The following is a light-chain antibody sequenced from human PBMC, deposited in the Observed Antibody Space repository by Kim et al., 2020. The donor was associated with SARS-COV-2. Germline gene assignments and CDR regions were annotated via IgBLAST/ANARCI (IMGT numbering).Light chain of an antibody. CDR1: QSVLYSSTNKNS. CDR3: QQYYNTPIT. V-gene: IGKV4-1*01. Sequence: ATINCKSSQSVLYSSTNKNSLAWYQQKPGQPPKLLIYWASTRESGVPDRFSGSGSGTDFTLTISSLQAEDVAVYYCQQYYNTPITFGQGTRLEIK. J-gene: IGKJ5*01. CDR2: WAS.